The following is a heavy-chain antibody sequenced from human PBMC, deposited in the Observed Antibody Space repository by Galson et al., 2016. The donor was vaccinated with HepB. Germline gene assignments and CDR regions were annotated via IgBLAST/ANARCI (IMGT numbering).Heavy chain of an antibody. D-gene: IGHD3-9*01. V-gene: IGHV4-39*01. CDR1: GGSIRGSIYY. Sequence: ATLSLTCTVSGGSIRGSIYYWGWIRQPPGKGLEWIGSIYHSGNTYYSPSLSPSLKSRVTISVDTSKNQFSLKLRSVTAADTAVYYCASHDDSDWDYWGQGTLVTVSP. CDR3: ASHDDSDWDY. J-gene: IGHJ4*02. CDR2: IYHSGNT.